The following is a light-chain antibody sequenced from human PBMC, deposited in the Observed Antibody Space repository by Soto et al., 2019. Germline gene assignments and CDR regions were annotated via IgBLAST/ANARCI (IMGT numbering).Light chain of an antibody. J-gene: IGKJ1*01. CDR2: KAS. CDR3: QQYNIYPWT. Sequence: DIQMTQSPSTLSGSVGDRFTITCLASQTISSWLAWYQQKPGKAPNLLIYKASSLKSGVPSRFSGSGSGTEFTLTISSLQPDDFATYYCQQYNIYPWTFGQGTKV. V-gene: IGKV1-5*03. CDR1: QTISSW.